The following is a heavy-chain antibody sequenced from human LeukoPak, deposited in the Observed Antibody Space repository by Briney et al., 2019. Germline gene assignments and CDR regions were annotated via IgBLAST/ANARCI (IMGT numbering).Heavy chain of an antibody. D-gene: IGHD3-9*01. CDR2: IKQDGSEK. V-gene: IGHV3-7*01. CDR3: TRDLMDYDVSTGLHHYYMDV. J-gene: IGHJ6*02. CDR1: GFTFSNYW. Sequence: GGSLRLSCAASGFTFSNYWMSWVRQAPGKGLEWEANIKQDGSEKYYADSVRGRFTISRDNAKNTLYLQMNTLRVEDTAVYYCTRDLMDYDVSTGLHHYYMDVWGQGTTVTVSS.